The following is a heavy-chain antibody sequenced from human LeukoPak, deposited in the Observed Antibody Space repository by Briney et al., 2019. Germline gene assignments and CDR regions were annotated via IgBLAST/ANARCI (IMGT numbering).Heavy chain of an antibody. V-gene: IGHV3-20*04. J-gene: IGHJ4*02. D-gene: IGHD6-13*01. CDR2: INLNGGST. Sequence: PGGSLRLSCAASGFTFDDYGMSWVRQAPGKGLDWVSGINLNGGSTGYADSVKGRFTISRDNAKNSLYLQMNSLRAEDTALYYCSRQNSSSWRRTPFDYWGQGTLVTVSS. CDR1: GFTFDDYG. CDR3: SRQNSSSWRRTPFDY.